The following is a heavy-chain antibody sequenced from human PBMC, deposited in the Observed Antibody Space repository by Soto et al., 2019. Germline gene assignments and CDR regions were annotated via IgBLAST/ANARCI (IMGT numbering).Heavy chain of an antibody. CDR3: ARDRRQQLSGFLRYYYGMDV. CDR2: ISYDGSNK. Sequence: QVQLVESGGGVVQPGRSLRLSCAASGFTFSSYAMHWVRQAPGKGLEWVAVISYDGSNKYYADSVKGRFTISRDNSKNTLYLQMNSLRAEDTAVYYCARDRRQQLSGFLRYYYGMDVWGQGTTVTVSS. D-gene: IGHD6-13*01. J-gene: IGHJ6*02. V-gene: IGHV3-30-3*01. CDR1: GFTFSSYA.